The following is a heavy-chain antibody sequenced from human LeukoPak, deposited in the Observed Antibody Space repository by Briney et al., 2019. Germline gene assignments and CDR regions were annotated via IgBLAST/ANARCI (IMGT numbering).Heavy chain of an antibody. J-gene: IGHJ4*02. D-gene: IGHD3-3*01. V-gene: IGHV1-8*01. CDR2: MNPNSGNT. Sequence: ASVKVSCKASGYTFTSYDINWVRQAPGQGLEWMGWMNPNSGNTGYAQKFQGRVTMTRNTSISTAYMELSSLRSGDTAVYYCARSDFWSGYYGSDYWGQGTLVTVSS. CDR3: ARSDFWSGYYGSDY. CDR1: GYTFTSYD.